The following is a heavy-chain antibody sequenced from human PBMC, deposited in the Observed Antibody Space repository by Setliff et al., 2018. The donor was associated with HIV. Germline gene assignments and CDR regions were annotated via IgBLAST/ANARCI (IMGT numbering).Heavy chain of an antibody. D-gene: IGHD2-15*01. Sequence: GGSLRLSCAASGFTFSRYWMHWVRQVPGKGLVWVSRIDRDARTTTYADSVKGRFTISRDNAMNTAYLQMNSLRGEDTALYYCSLGYCSGGSCYSDPEVAFDIWGQGTMVTVSS. V-gene: IGHV3-74*01. J-gene: IGHJ3*02. CDR2: IDRDARTT. CDR1: GFTFSRYW. CDR3: SLGYCSGGSCYSDPEVAFDI.